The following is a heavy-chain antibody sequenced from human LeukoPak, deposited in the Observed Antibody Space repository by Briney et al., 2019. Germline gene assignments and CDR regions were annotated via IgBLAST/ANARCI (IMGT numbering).Heavy chain of an antibody. CDR1: GGTFSSYA. V-gene: IGHV1-69*13. Sequence: SVKVSCKASGGTFSSYAISWVRQAPGQGLEWMGGIIPIFGTANYAQKFQGRVTITADESTSTAYMELSSLRSEDTAVYYCARVGAAAGNPFDYWGQGTLVTVSS. CDR3: ARVGAAAGNPFDY. CDR2: IIPIFGTA. D-gene: IGHD6-13*01. J-gene: IGHJ4*02.